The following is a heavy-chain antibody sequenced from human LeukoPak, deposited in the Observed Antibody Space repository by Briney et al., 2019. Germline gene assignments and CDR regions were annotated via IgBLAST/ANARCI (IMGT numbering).Heavy chain of an antibody. Sequence: GSSVTVSCKASGGTFSSYAISWVRQATGQGLGWMGGLIPIFGTANYAQKFPGRVTITTDESTSTAYMELSSMRSEDTAVYYCLVPTTVTTGLREYWGQGTLVTVSS. D-gene: IGHD4-17*01. CDR1: GGTFSSYA. J-gene: IGHJ4*02. V-gene: IGHV1-69*05. CDR3: LVPTTVTTGLREY. CDR2: LIPIFGTA.